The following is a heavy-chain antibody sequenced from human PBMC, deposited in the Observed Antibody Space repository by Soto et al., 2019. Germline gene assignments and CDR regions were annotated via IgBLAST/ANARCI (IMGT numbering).Heavy chain of an antibody. J-gene: IGHJ4*02. CDR1: GGTFISDA. CDR3: ARCHSDSSGPGYLDS. Sequence: QVRLVQSEVEVKKAGSSVKVSCKASGGTFISDAVTWVRQAPGQGLEWMGGVIPMFPKANYAQKFQGRATITADKSTSTVYMELHSLKSEDTALYYCARCHSDSSGPGYLDSWGQGTLVTVTS. D-gene: IGHD3-22*01. V-gene: IGHV1-69*06. CDR2: VIPMFPKA.